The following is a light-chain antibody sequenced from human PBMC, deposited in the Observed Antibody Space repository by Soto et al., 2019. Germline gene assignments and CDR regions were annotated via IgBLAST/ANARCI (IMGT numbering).Light chain of an antibody. CDR3: QQRNKWPPVT. CDR1: QSIGLA. V-gene: IGKV3-11*01. J-gene: IGKJ4*01. Sequence: EIVFTQSPSTLSLSPGERATLSCRASQSIGLAIAWYQHKPGQAPRLLIYGVSTRAPGIPDRFSGSGSGTDFTLTISRLEPEDFAVYYCQQRNKWPPVTFGGGTKVDI. CDR2: GVS.